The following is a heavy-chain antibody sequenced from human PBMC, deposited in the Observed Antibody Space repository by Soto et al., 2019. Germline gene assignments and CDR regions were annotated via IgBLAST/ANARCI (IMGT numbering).Heavy chain of an antibody. CDR3: ATSSGSGYRAFDY. Sequence: QVQLVQSGAEVKRPGSSVKVSCKASGDTFSFYSITWVRQAPGLGLEWMGRVNPILSMSNYAQRLQGRVTMTADKSTSTAYMELSALRSEDTAMYYCATSSGSGYRAFDYWGQGALVTVSS. J-gene: IGHJ4*02. CDR2: VNPILSMS. V-gene: IGHV1-69*04. CDR1: GDTFSFYS. D-gene: IGHD3-10*01.